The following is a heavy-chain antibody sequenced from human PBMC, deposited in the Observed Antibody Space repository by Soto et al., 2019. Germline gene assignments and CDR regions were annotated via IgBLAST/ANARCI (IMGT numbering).Heavy chain of an antibody. J-gene: IGHJ4*02. CDR2: VSHDGRNT. CDR3: AKGGRQWLVTSDFNY. Sequence: VQLVESGGGVVQPGRSLRLSCAASGFTFSDYAMHWVRQAPGEGLEWVAVVSHDGRNTHYADSVKGRFTISRDSSKNTVSLEMTSMRAEDTAVYYCAKGGRQWLVTSDFNYWGQGALVTVSS. CDR1: GFTFSDYA. D-gene: IGHD6-19*01. V-gene: IGHV3-30*18.